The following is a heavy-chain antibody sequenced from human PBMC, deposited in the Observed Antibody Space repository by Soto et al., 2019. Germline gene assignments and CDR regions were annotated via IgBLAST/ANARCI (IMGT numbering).Heavy chain of an antibody. J-gene: IGHJ4*02. D-gene: IGHD1-26*01. CDR1: NFSISSGYY. V-gene: IGHV4-38-2*01. Sequence: SETLSLTCVVSNFSISSGYYWGWIRQSPGKGLEWIASIYRSGTTSYNPSLKSRVTISVDPSKNRFSLMLTAVTAADTAVYYCARTQSGSHYSAFNYWGRGSLVTVSS. CDR3: ARTQSGSHYSAFNY. CDR2: IYRSGTT.